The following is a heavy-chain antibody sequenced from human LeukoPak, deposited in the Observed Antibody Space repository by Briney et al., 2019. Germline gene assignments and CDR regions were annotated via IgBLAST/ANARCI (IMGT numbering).Heavy chain of an antibody. V-gene: IGHV4-61*01. CDR2: IYYSGST. J-gene: IGHJ4*02. CDR3: ARAELGYGSFDY. D-gene: IGHD3-10*01. CDR1: GGSISSSRYY. Sequence: SETLSLTCTVSGGSISSSRYYWSWIRQPPGKGLEWIGYIYYSGSTNYNPSLKSRVTISVDTSKNQFSLKLSSVTAADTAVYYCARAELGYGSFDYWGQGTLVTVSS.